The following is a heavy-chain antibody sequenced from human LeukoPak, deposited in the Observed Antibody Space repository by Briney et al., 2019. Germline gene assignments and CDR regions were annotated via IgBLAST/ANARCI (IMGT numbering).Heavy chain of an antibody. CDR2: ISSNGGST. J-gene: IGHJ4*02. D-gene: IGHD3-3*01. CDR1: GFTFSSYA. V-gene: IGHV3-64*01. Sequence: QTGGSLRLSCAASGFTFSSYAMHWVRQAPGKGLEYASAISSNGGSTYYANSVKGRFTISRDNSKNTLYLQMGSLRAEDMAVYYCARAPQTYYDFWSGYLYFDYWGQGTLVTVSS. CDR3: ARAPQTYYDFWSGYLYFDY.